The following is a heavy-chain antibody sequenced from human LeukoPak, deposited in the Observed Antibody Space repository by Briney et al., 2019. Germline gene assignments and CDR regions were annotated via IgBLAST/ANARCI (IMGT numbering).Heavy chain of an antibody. CDR2: INHSGST. CDR1: GGSFSGYY. D-gene: IGHD3-3*01. CDR3: ARGRYDFWNGWNTFDP. J-gene: IGHJ5*02. Sequence: SETLSLTCAVYGGSFSGYYWSWIRQPPGKGLEWIGEINHSGSTNYNPSLKSRVTISVDTSKNQFSLKLSSVTAADTAVYYCARGRYDFWNGWNTFDPWGQGTLVTVSS. V-gene: IGHV4-34*01.